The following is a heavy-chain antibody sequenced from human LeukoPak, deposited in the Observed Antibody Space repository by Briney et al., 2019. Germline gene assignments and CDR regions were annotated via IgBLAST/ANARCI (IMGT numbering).Heavy chain of an antibody. CDR2: ISSSSSYI. J-gene: IGHJ4*02. CDR1: GFTFSSYS. V-gene: IGHV3-21*01. D-gene: IGHD6-13*01. Sequence: GGSLRLSCAASGFTFSSYSMNWVRQAPGKGLEWVSSISSSSSYIYYADSVKGRFTISRDNAKNSLYLQMNSLRAEDTAVYYCARLAAAGKAFDYWGQGTLVTVPS. CDR3: ARLAAAGKAFDY.